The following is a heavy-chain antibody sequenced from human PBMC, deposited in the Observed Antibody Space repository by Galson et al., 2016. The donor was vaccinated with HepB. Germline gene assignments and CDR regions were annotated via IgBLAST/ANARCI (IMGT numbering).Heavy chain of an antibody. CDR1: GFTFITYA. CDR3: AKGYGLWDY. Sequence: SLRLSCAASGFTFITYAMSWVRQAPGKGLEWVSTISGSGGSTYYADSVKGRFTISRGNSKNTLYLQMNSLRAEDTAVYYRAKGYGLWDYWGQGTLVTVSS. V-gene: IGHV3-23*01. D-gene: IGHD5-18*01. CDR2: ISGSGGST. J-gene: IGHJ4*02.